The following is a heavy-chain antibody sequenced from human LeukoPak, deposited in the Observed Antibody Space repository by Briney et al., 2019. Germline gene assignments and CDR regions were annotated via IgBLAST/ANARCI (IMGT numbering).Heavy chain of an antibody. CDR2: ISYDGSNK. V-gene: IGHV3-30-3*01. CDR3: AKEGQYTGDAFDI. Sequence: GGSLRLSCAASGSTFSSYAMHWVRQAPGKGLEWVAVISYDGSNKYYADSVKGRFTISRDNSKNTLYLQMNSLRAEDTAVYYCAKEGQYTGDAFDIWGQGTMVTVSS. D-gene: IGHD4-11*01. CDR1: GSTFSSYA. J-gene: IGHJ3*02.